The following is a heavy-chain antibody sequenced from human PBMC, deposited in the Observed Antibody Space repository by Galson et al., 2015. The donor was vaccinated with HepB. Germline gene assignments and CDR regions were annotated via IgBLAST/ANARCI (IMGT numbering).Heavy chain of an antibody. D-gene: IGHD4-17*01. CDR1: GFTFSSYA. Sequence: SLRLSCAASGFTFSSYAMSWVRQAPGKGLEWVSAISGSGGSTYYADSVKGRFTISRDNSKNTLYLQMNSLRAEDTAVYYCAKYGDYGHWYYYYYGMDVWGQGTTVTVSS. J-gene: IGHJ6*02. V-gene: IGHV3-23*01. CDR2: ISGSGGST. CDR3: AKYGDYGHWYYYYYGMDV.